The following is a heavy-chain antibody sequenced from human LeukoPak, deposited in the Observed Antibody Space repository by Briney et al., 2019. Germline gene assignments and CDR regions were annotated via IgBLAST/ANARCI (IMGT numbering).Heavy chain of an antibody. Sequence: PSETLPLTCTVSGYSISSGYYWGWIRQPPGKGLEWIGSIYHSGSTYYNPSLKSRVTISVDTSKNQFSLKLSSVTAADTAVYYCARAPSLGVIAISRHWFDPWGQGTLVTVSS. CDR3: ARAPSLGVIAISRHWFDP. J-gene: IGHJ5*02. D-gene: IGHD2-21*01. V-gene: IGHV4-38-2*02. CDR1: GYSISSGYY. CDR2: IYHSGST.